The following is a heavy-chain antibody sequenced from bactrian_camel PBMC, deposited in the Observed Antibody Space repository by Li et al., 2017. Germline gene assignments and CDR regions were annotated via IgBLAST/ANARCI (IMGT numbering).Heavy chain of an antibody. CDR3: ARVRGVVAVGFVDY. CDR1: GFVFRSHV. V-gene: IGHV3S40*01. D-gene: IGHD6*01. J-gene: IGHJ4*01. CDR2: INTGGSST. Sequence: VQLVESGGGLVQPGGSLRLSCAASGFVFRSHVMTWVRQAPGKGLEWVSRINTGGSSTYYADSVKGRFTISRDNAKNTLYLQMNSLKPDDTAVYSCARVRGVVAVGFVDYRGQGTQVTVS.